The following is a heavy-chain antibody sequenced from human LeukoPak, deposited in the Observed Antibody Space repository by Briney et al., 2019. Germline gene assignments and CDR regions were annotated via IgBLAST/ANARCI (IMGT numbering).Heavy chain of an antibody. CDR3: ASYSGSYYTYWFDP. CDR2: ISSSGSTI. D-gene: IGHD1-26*01. V-gene: IGHV3-11*01. CDR1: GFTFSDYY. Sequence: GGSLRLSCAVSGFTFSDYYMSWIRQAPGKGLEWVSYISSSGSTIYYADSVKGRFTISRDNAKNSLYLQMNSLRAEDTAVYYCASYSGSYYTYWFDPWGQGTLVTVSS. J-gene: IGHJ5*02.